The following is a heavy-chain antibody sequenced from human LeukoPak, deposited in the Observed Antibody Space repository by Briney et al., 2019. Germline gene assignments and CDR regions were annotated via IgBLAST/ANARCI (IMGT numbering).Heavy chain of an antibody. CDR2: IYYSGSA. CDR1: GGSISSSSYY. CDR3: ARDRSGSYSRYYYYGMDV. D-gene: IGHD1-26*01. Sequence: PSETLSLTCTVSGGSISSSSYYWGWIRQPPGKGLEWIGSIYYSGSAYYNPSLKSRVTISVGTSKNQFSLRLSSVTAADTAVYYCARDRSGSYSRYYYYGMDVWGQGTTVTVSS. J-gene: IGHJ6*02. V-gene: IGHV4-39*07.